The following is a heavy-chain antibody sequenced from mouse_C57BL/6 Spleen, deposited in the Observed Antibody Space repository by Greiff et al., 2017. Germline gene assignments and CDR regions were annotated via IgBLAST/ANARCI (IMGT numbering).Heavy chain of an antibody. CDR3: ARGGDDGYFDY. CDR1: GFTFSDYY. V-gene: IGHV5-16*01. CDR2: INYDGSST. J-gene: IGHJ2*01. D-gene: IGHD2-3*01. Sequence: EVQLVESEGGLVQPGSSMKLSCTASGFTFSDYYMAWVRQVPEKGLEWVANINYDGSSTYYLDSLKSRFIISRDNAKNILYLQMSSLKSEDTATYYCARGGDDGYFDYWGQGTTLTVSS.